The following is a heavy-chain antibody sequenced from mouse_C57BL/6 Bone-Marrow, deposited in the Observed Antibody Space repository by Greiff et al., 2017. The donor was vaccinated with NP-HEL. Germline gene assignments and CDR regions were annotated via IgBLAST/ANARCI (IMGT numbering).Heavy chain of an antibody. J-gene: IGHJ2*01. Sequence: EVKLVESGGGLVKPGGSLKLSCAASGFTFSDYGMHWVRQAPEKGLEWVAYISSGSSTIYYADTVKGRFTISRDNAKNTLFLQMTSLGSEDTAMYYCAMLYYGGYWGQGTTLTVSS. V-gene: IGHV5-17*01. CDR3: AMLYYGGY. D-gene: IGHD1-2*01. CDR2: ISSGSSTI. CDR1: GFTFSDYG.